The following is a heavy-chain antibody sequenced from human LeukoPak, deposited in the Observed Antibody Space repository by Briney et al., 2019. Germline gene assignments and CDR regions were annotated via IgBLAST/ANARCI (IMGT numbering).Heavy chain of an antibody. CDR1: GYTFTGYY. CDR3: ARRSGWLYYYYMVV. Sequence: ASVKVSCKASGYTFTGYYMHWVRQAPGQGLEWMGWIYPNSGGTNYAQKFQGRVTMTRDTSISTAYMELSRLRSDDTAVYYCARRSGWLYYYYMVVWGKGTTVTVSS. CDR2: IYPNSGGT. J-gene: IGHJ6*03. D-gene: IGHD6-19*01. V-gene: IGHV1-2*02.